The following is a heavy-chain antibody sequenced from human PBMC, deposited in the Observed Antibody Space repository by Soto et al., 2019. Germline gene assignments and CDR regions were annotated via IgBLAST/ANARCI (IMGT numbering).Heavy chain of an antibody. CDR3: ARGGAVVVPGAVDRHNWFDP. J-gene: IGHJ5*02. V-gene: IGHV1-69*02. CDR1: GGTFSSYS. CDR2: VIPILGMA. Sequence: QVQLVQSGAEVKKPGSSVKVSCEASGGTFSSYSFSWVRQAPGQGLEWMGRVIPILGMANYAQKFQGRVTIHADKSTSSVYRELGSLRSEDTAVYYCARGGAVVVPGAVDRHNWFDPWGQGTLVTVSS. D-gene: IGHD2-2*01.